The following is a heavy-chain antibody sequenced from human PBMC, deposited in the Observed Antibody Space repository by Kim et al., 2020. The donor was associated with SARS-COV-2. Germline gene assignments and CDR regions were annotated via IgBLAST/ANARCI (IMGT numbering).Heavy chain of an antibody. D-gene: IGHD3-22*01. J-gene: IGHJ4*02. CDR2: ISYDGTNK. V-gene: IGHV3-30*18. CDR1: GFTFSSYD. CDR3: AKDLYYDSSGYYPGDY. Sequence: GGSLRLSCAASGFTFSSYDMHWVRQAPGKGLEWVAVISYDGTNKYYADSVQGRFTISKDNSKNTLYLQMSSLRAEDTAVYYCAKDLYYDSSGYYPGDYWGQGTLVTVSS.